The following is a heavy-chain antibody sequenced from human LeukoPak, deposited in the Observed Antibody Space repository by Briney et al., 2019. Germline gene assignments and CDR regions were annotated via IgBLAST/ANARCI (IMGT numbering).Heavy chain of an antibody. CDR2: ISGSGGST. Sequence: PGGSLRLSCAASGFTFSSYGMHWVRQAPGKGLEWVSAISGSGGSTYYADSVKGRFTISRDNSKNTLYLQMNSLRAEDTAVYYCARVGRQLARWSLDYWGQGTLVTVSS. CDR3: ARVGRQLARWSLDY. CDR1: GFTFSSYG. J-gene: IGHJ4*02. V-gene: IGHV3-23*01. D-gene: IGHD6-13*01.